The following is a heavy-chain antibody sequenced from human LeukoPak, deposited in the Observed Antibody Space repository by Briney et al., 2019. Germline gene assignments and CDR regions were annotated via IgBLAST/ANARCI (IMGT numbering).Heavy chain of an antibody. Sequence: PSETLSLTCAVYGGSFSGYYWSWIRQPPGKGLEWIGEINHSGSTNYNPSLKSRVTISVDTSMNQFSLKLSSVTAADTAVYYCARCPSYYLFDYWGQGTLVTVSS. CDR3: ARCPSYYLFDY. CDR2: INHSGST. J-gene: IGHJ4*02. V-gene: IGHV4-34*01. D-gene: IGHD3-10*01. CDR1: GGSFSGYY.